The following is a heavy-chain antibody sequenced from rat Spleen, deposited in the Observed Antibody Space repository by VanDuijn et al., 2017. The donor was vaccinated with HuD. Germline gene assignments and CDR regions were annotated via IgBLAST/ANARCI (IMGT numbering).Heavy chain of an antibody. CDR3: ASRTANWFAY. CDR1: GFTFSDYN. CDR2: ISYDGRRV. D-gene: IGHD5-1*01. V-gene: IGHV5-7*01. Sequence: EVQLVESGGGLVQPGRSLKLSCAASGFTFSDYNMAWVRQAPKKGLEWVATISYDGRRVYFRDSVKGRFTISRDNAKSTLYLQMDSLRSEDTATYYCASRTANWFAYWGQGTLVTVSS. J-gene: IGHJ3*01.